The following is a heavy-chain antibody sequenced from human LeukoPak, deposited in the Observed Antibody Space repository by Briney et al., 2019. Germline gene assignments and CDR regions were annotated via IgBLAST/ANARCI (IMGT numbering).Heavy chain of an antibody. D-gene: IGHD1-26*01. V-gene: IGHV3-30*02. J-gene: IGHJ4*02. CDR1: GFTFSSYG. CDR2: TRYDGSNK. CDR3: AKDRVGAQYYHDY. Sequence: GGSLRLSCAASGFTFSSYGMHWVRQAPGKGLEWVAFTRYDGSNKYYADSVKGRFTISRDNSKNTLYLQMNSLRAEDTAVYYCAKDRVGAQYYHDYWGQGTLVTVAS.